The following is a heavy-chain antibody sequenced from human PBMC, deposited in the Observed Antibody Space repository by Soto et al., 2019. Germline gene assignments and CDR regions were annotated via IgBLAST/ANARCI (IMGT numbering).Heavy chain of an antibody. CDR3: ARCLIYDSSGYHLDY. D-gene: IGHD3-22*01. Sequence: ASVKVSCKASGYTFTSYYMHWVRQAPGQGLEWMGIINPSGGSTRYAQKFQGRVTMTRDTSTSTVYMELSSLRSEDTAVYYFARCLIYDSSGYHLDYWGQGTLVTVSS. V-gene: IGHV1-46*01. CDR1: GYTFTSYY. CDR2: INPSGGST. J-gene: IGHJ4*02.